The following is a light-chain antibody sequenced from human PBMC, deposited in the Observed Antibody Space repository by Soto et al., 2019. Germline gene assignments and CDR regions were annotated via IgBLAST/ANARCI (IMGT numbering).Light chain of an antibody. V-gene: IGLV1-40*01. CDR3: QSYDSSLSGLV. J-gene: IGLJ1*01. CDR2: GNS. Sequence: QAVVTQPPSVYGAPGQRVTISCTGSSSNIGAGYDVHWYQQLPGTAPKLLIYGNSNRPSGVPDRFSGSKSGTSASLAITGLQAEDEADYYCQSYDSSLSGLVFGTGTKLTVL. CDR1: SSNIGAGYD.